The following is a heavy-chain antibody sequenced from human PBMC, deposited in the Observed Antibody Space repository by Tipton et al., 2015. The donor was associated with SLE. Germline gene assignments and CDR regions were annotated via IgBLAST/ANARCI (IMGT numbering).Heavy chain of an antibody. D-gene: IGHD6-13*01. J-gene: IGHJ3*02. CDR2: IYTSGST. V-gene: IGHV4-4*09. CDR3: ATALAAADHAFDI. CDR1: GGSISSYY. Sequence: GLVKPSETLSLTCTVSGGSISSYYWSWIRQPPGKGLEWIGYIYTSGSTNYNPSLKSRVTISVDTSKNQFSLKLSSVTAADTAVYYCATALAAADHAFDIWGQGTMVTVSS.